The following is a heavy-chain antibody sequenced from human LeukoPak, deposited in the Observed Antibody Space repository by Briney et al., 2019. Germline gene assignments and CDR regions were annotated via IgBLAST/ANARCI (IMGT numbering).Heavy chain of an antibody. Sequence: GGSLRLSCAASGFTFRSYGMHWVRQAPGKGLEWVAIIRYDGTNKYYADSVKGRFTISRDNSKNTLYLQMNSLRADDTAVYYCAKRRGLELTYYYHMDVWGKGTTVTVSS. CDR3: AKRRGLELTYYYHMDV. CDR1: GFTFRSYG. V-gene: IGHV3-30*02. CDR2: IRYDGTNK. D-gene: IGHD1-7*01. J-gene: IGHJ6*03.